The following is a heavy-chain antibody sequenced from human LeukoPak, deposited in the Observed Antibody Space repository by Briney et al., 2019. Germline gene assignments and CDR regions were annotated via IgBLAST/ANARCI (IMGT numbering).Heavy chain of an antibody. CDR1: GYSIGSAYY. Sequence: PSETLSLTCAVSGYSIGSAYYWGWIRQPPGKGLEWIGTIDHSGSTYYNPSLKSPVTVSLDTSNNQFTLRLSSVTAADTAVYYCARTADWGGYYYYYMDVWGKGTTVTVSS. CDR2: IDHSGST. CDR3: ARTADWGGYYYYYMDV. V-gene: IGHV4-38-2*01. J-gene: IGHJ6*03. D-gene: IGHD2-21*01.